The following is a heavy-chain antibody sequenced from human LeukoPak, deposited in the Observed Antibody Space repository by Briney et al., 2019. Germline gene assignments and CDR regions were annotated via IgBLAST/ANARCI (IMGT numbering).Heavy chain of an antibody. J-gene: IGHJ4*02. CDR1: GGSFSSYK. CDR3: ARDSSGWLDY. V-gene: IGHV4-34*01. D-gene: IGHD6-19*01. Sequence: SETLSLTCAVSGGSFSSYKLTWIRQPPGKGLEWIGEISQGGTTNYNPSLKSRVTISPDTSKSQVSLNLTSVTAADTAVYYCARDSSGWLDYWGQGTLVTVSS. CDR2: ISQGGTT.